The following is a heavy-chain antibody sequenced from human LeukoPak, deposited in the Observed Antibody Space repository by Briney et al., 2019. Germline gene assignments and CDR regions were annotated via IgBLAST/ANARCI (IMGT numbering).Heavy chain of an antibody. Sequence: AGGSLRLSCAASGFTFSTYNMNCVRQAPGKGREWLSSITSSSSYIYYADSVKGRFTIPRDNAKNSLYLQMNSLRAEDTAVYYCAELGITMIGGVWGKGTTVTISS. CDR3: AELGITMIGGV. CDR2: ITSSSSYI. V-gene: IGHV3-21*01. CDR1: GFTFSTYN. D-gene: IGHD3-10*02. J-gene: IGHJ6*04.